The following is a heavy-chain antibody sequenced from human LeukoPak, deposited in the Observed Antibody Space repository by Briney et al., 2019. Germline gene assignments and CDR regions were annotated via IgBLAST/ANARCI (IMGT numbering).Heavy chain of an antibody. J-gene: IGHJ6*01. CDR3: AKMKGHPLPKSYLDV. CDR1: GFTLSGFA. V-gene: IGHV3-23*01. D-gene: IGHD1-26*01. Sequence: GGSLRLTCAVSGFTLSGFAFSWVRRPPGKGLERVSVICGCGDSTLYADSVKGRFAISRDNSKNTLYLEMNSRRAEAAAVFYCAKMKGHPLPKSYLDVWGQGTTVTVSS. CDR2: ICGCGDST.